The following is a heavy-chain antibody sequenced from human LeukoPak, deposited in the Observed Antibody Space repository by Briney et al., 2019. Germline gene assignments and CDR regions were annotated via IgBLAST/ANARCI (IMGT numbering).Heavy chain of an antibody. D-gene: IGHD3-3*01. V-gene: IGHV1-69*13. J-gene: IGHJ4*02. CDR1: QGTFTSYA. CDR2: TIPIFGTA. Sequence: SGKVSCTASQGTFTSYAISWVRQAPGQGLGWWGGTIPIFGTANYAQKFLGRVTITSDESTSTAYMELSRLRSDDSAVYYCARIIGFWSGYYDYWGQGTLVTVSS. CDR3: ARIIGFWSGYYDY.